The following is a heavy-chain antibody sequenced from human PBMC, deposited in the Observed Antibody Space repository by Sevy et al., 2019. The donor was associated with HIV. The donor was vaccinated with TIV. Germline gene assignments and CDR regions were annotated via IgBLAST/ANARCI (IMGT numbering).Heavy chain of an antibody. D-gene: IGHD5-12*01. CDR2: IYYTGST. Sequence: SDTLSLTCTVSAGSISTYYWSWIRQPPGKGLEYIGYIYYTGSTNYNPSLKSRVTISVDTSKNQFSLKLRSVTAVDTAVYYCARAPPVRSGDDSLNWFDPWGQGTLVTVS. V-gene: IGHV4-59*01. J-gene: IGHJ5*02. CDR3: ARAPPVRSGDDSLNWFDP. CDR1: AGSISTYY.